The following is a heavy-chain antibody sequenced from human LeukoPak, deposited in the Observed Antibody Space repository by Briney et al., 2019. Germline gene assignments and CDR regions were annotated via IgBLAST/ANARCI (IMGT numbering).Heavy chain of an antibody. CDR2: IRYDGSNK. Sequence: GGSLRLSCAASGFTFSSHGMHWVRQAPGKGLEWVAFIRYDGSNKYYADSVKGRFTISRDNSKNTLYLQMNSLRAEDTAVYYCAKVSSSIPLDAFDIWGQGTMVTVSS. V-gene: IGHV3-30*02. J-gene: IGHJ3*02. CDR3: AKVSSSIPLDAFDI. CDR1: GFTFSSHG. D-gene: IGHD6-13*01.